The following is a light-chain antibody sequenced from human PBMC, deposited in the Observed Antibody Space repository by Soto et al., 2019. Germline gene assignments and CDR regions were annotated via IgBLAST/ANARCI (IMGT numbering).Light chain of an antibody. CDR3: SSYAGSNVV. J-gene: IGLJ2*01. CDR2: EVS. CDR1: SSDVGGYNY. Sequence: QSVLTPPPSASGSPGQSVTISCTGTSSDVGGYNYVSWYQQHPGKAPKLMIYEVSKRPSGVPDRFSGSKSGNTASLTVSGLQAEDEADYYCSSYAGSNVVFGGGTQLTVL. V-gene: IGLV2-8*01.